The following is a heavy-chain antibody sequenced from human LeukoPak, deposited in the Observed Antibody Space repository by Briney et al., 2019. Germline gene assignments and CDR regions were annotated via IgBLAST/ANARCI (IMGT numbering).Heavy chain of an antibody. CDR3: AKGPSYYYDSSGYYDY. D-gene: IGHD3-22*01. V-gene: IGHV3-33*06. CDR1: GIPFSKYG. Sequence: GGSLRLSCAVSGIPFSKYGMHWVRQAPGKGLEWVATIWHDGSPKMYADSAKGRFTISRDDSKNTLYLQMNSLRAEDTAVYYCAKGPSYYYDSSGYYDYWGQGTLVTVSS. J-gene: IGHJ4*02. CDR2: IWHDGSPK.